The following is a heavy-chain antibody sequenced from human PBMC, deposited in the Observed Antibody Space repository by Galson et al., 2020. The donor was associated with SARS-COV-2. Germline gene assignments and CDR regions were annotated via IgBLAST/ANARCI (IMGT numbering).Heavy chain of an antibody. D-gene: IGHD1-26*01. J-gene: IGHJ6*02. Sequence: SETLSLTCAVYGGSFSGYYWSWIRQPPGKGLEWIGEINHSGSTNYNPSLKSRVTISVDTSKNQFSLKLSSVTAADTAVYYCARQVTYAHGGILYYYYGMDVWGQGTTVTVSS. V-gene: IGHV4-34*01. CDR1: GGSFSGYY. CDR2: INHSGST. CDR3: ARQVTYAHGGILYYYYGMDV.